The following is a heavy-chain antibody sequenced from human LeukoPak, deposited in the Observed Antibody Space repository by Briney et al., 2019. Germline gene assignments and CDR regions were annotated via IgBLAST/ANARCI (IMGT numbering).Heavy chain of an antibody. J-gene: IGHJ4*02. V-gene: IGHV3-48*03. Sequence: GSLRPSCAASGFTFTNYEMNWVRQAPGKGLEWVSYISSSGSSVYYADSVKGRFTISRDNAKNSVYLQMNSLRAEDTAVYYCASQWFGDFYFDYWGQGTLVTLSS. CDR3: ASQWFGDFYFDY. CDR2: ISSSGSSV. D-gene: IGHD3-10*01. CDR1: GFTFTNYE.